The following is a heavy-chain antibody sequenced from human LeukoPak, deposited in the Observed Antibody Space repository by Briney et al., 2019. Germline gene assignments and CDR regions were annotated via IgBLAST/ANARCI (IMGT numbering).Heavy chain of an antibody. Sequence: SETLFLTCTVSGGSISSGGYYWSWIRQPPGKGLEWIGYIYYSGSTYYNPSLKSRVTISVDTSKNQFSLKLSSVTAADTAVYYCARGMVYAIFFDYWGQGTLVTVSS. CDR2: IYYSGST. V-gene: IGHV4-31*03. CDR1: GGSISSGGYY. CDR3: ARGMVYAIFFDY. D-gene: IGHD2-8*01. J-gene: IGHJ4*02.